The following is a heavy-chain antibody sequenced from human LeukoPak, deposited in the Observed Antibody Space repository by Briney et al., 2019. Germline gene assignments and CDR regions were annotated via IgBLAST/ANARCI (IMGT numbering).Heavy chain of an antibody. CDR3: ARHRNEYVYGDYQVIDY. CDR1: GGSISSSSYY. D-gene: IGHD4-17*01. J-gene: IGHJ4*02. CDR2: IYYSGST. V-gene: IGHV4-39*01. Sequence: PSETLSLTCTVSGGSISSSSYYWGWIRQPPGKGLEWIGSIYYSGSTYYNPSLKSRVTISVDTSKNQFSLKLSSVTAADTAVYYCARHRNEYVYGDYQVIDYWGQGTLVTVSS.